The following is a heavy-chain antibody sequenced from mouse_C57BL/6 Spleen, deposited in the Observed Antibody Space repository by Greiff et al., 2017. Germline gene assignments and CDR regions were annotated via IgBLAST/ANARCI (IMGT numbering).Heavy chain of an antibody. CDR2: IYPGDGDT. J-gene: IGHJ2*01. V-gene: IGHV1-80*01. D-gene: IGHD1-1*01. Sequence: QVQLKESGAELVKPGASVKISCKASGYAFSSYWMNWVKQRPGKGLEWIGQIYPGDGDTNYNGKFKGKATLTADKSSSTAYMQLSSLTSEDSAVYFCARSDYYGISYGDYWGQGTTLTVSS. CDR1: GYAFSSYW. CDR3: ARSDYYGISYGDY.